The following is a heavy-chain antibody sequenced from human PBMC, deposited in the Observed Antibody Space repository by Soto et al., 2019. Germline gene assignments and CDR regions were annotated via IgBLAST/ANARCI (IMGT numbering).Heavy chain of an antibody. CDR3: AKDVLTVAGTSGYFDP. D-gene: IGHD6-19*01. CDR1: GFTFSSYW. Sequence: SMRLSCAASGFTFSSYWMSWVRQAPGKGREWVANIKQDGSEKYYVDSVKGRFTISRDNSKNMLFLQMNSLRAEDMAVYYCAKDVLTVAGTSGYFDPWGQGTLVTVSS. J-gene: IGHJ5*02. V-gene: IGHV3-7*01. CDR2: IKQDGSEK.